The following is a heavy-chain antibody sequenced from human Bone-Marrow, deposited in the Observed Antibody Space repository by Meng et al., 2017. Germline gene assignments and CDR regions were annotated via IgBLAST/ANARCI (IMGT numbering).Heavy chain of an antibody. D-gene: IGHD6-19*01. CDR3: ARVHHPPDSSGWLYYFDC. J-gene: IGHJ4*02. Sequence: GESLKISCAASGFTFSSYAMHWVRQAPGKGLEWVAVISYDGSNKYYADSVKGRFTISRDNSKNTLYLQMNSLRAEDTAVYYCARVHHPPDSSGWLYYFDCWGQGTLVTVSS. CDR2: ISYDGSNK. V-gene: IGHV3-30*04. CDR1: GFTFSSYA.